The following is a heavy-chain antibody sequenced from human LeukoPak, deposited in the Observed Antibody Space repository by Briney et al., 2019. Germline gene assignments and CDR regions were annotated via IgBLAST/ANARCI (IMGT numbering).Heavy chain of an antibody. J-gene: IGHJ4*02. CDR1: GGSFSGYY. CDR3: ARGLGGSFLNFDY. D-gene: IGHD1-26*01. Sequence: PSETLSLTCAVYGGSFSGYYWSWIRQPPGKGLEWIGEINHSGSTNYNPSLMSRVTISVDTSKNQFSLKLSSVTAADTAVYYCARGLGGSFLNFDYWGQGTLVTVSS. V-gene: IGHV4-34*01. CDR2: INHSGST.